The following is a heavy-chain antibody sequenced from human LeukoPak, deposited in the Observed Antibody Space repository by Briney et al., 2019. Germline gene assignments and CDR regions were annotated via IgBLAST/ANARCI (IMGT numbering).Heavy chain of an antibody. J-gene: IGHJ4*02. CDR1: GGSLSSHY. D-gene: IGHD3-10*01. CDR2: IYYSGST. Sequence: SETLSLTCTVSGGSLSSHYWSWIRQPPGKGLEWIGYIYYSGSTNYNPSLKSRVTFSVDTSRNQFSLKLSSVTAADTAVYYCARFRISRGEFEELLYYFDYWGQGTLVTVSS. V-gene: IGHV4-59*11. CDR3: ARFRISRGEFEELLYYFDY.